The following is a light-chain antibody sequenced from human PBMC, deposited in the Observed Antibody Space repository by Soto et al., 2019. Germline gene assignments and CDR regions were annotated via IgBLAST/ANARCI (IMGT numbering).Light chain of an antibody. CDR3: QTWGTGIHYV. J-gene: IGLJ1*01. CDR2: LNSDGSH. Sequence: QPVLTQSPSASASLGASVKLTCTLSSGHSSYAIAWHQQQPEKGPRYLMKLNSDGSHSKGDGIPDRFSGSSSGAERYLTISSLQSEDEADYYCQTWGTGIHYVFVTGTKVTVL. V-gene: IGLV4-69*01. CDR1: SGHSSYA.